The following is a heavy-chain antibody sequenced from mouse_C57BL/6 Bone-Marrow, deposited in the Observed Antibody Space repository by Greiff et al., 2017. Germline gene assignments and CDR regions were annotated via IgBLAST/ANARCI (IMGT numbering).Heavy chain of an antibody. CDR2: ISSGSSTI. D-gene: IGHD2-1*01. CDR3: ARIYYGNDYAMDY. J-gene: IGHJ4*01. Sequence: EVKLMESGGGLVKPGGSLKLSCAASGFTFSDYGMHWVRQAPEKGLEWVAYISSGSSTIYYADTVKGRFTISRDNAKNTLFLQMTSLRSEDTAMYYCARIYYGNDYAMDYWGQGTSVTVSS. CDR1: GFTFSDYG. V-gene: IGHV5-17*01.